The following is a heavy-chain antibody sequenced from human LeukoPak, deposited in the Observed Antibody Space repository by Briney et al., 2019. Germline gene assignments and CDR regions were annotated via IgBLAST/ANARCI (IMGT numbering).Heavy chain of an antibody. CDR3: ARRGWSAFDI. CDR1: GGSFSGYY. V-gene: IGHV4-34*01. CDR2: INHSGST. D-gene: IGHD6-19*01. Sequence: SETLSLTCAVYGGSFSGYYWSWIRQPPGKGLEWIGEINHSGSTNYNPSLKSRVTISVDTSKNQFSLKLSSVTAADTAVYYCARRGWSAFDIWGQGTMVTVSS. J-gene: IGHJ3*02.